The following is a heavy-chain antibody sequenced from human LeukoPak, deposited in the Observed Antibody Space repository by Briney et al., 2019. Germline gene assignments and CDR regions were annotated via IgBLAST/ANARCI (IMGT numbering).Heavy chain of an antibody. V-gene: IGHV4-34*01. CDR2: INHSGST. CDR3: ARVLSRDNYEAPAFSM. Sequence: PSETLSLTCAVYGGSFSGYYWSWIRQPPGKGLEWIGEINHSGSTNYNPSLKSRVTISVDTSKNQFSLKLSSVTAADTAMYYCARVLSRDNYEAPAFSMWGQGTRVTGSS. J-gene: IGHJ3*02. D-gene: IGHD3-22*01. CDR1: GGSFSGYY.